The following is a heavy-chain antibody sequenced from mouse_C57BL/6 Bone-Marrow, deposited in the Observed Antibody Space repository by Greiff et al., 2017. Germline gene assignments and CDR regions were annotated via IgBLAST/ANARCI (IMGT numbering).Heavy chain of an antibody. D-gene: IGHD2-5*01. V-gene: IGHV14-4*01. CDR2: IDPENGDT. J-gene: IGHJ3*01. CDR1: GFNIKDDY. CDR3: TPSLIYYSNYVDAY. Sequence: EVQLQQSGAELVRPGASVKLSCTASGFNIKDDYMHWVKQRPEQGLEWIGWIDPENGDTEYASKFQGKATITADTSSNTAYLQLSSLTSEDTAVXYCTPSLIYYSNYVDAYWGQGTLVTVSA.